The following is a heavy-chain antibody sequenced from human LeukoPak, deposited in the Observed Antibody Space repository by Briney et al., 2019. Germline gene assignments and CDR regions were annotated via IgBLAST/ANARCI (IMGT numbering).Heavy chain of an antibody. CDR1: GFTFGDYA. V-gene: IGHV3-49*04. J-gene: IGHJ6*02. CDR2: LRSKAYRGTT. D-gene: IGHD4-17*01. CDR3: TRAGGYGDYSYYGMDV. Sequence: PGGSLRLSCTASGFTFGDYAMSWVRQAPGKGLEWIGFLRSKAYRGTTEYAASVKGRFTISRDDSRSIAYLQMNSLKTEDTAVYYCTRAGGYGDYSYYGMDVWGQGTTVTVSS.